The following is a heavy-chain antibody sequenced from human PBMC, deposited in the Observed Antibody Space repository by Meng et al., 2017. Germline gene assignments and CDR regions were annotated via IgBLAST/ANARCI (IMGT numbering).Heavy chain of an antibody. CDR1: GGTFSSYT. CDR3: ARDLSGSGTFDY. Sequence: QGQLVQSGGGVKKPGSSVKVSCKASGGTFSSYTISWVRQAPGQGLEWMGRIIPILGIANYAQKFQGRVTITADKSTSTAYMELSSLRSEDTAVYYCARDLSGSGTFDYWGQGTLVTVSS. J-gene: IGHJ4*02. D-gene: IGHD3-10*01. CDR2: IIPILGIA. V-gene: IGHV1-69*08.